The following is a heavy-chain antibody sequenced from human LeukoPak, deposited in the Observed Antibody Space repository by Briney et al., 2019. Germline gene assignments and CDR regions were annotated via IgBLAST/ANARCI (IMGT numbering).Heavy chain of an antibody. D-gene: IGHD3-10*01. V-gene: IGHV3-30*02. CDR1: GFTFRTSG. CDR2: IQYHGRDK. Sequence: PGGSLGLSCAASGFTFRTSGMHWVRQAPGKGLEWVAFIQYHGRDKYYADSVKGRFTISRDNSKNTLYLQMNSVRAEDTAVYYCAKDRGSGGWPNYYYYGMDVWGQGTTVTVSS. J-gene: IGHJ6*02. CDR3: AKDRGSGGWPNYYYYGMDV.